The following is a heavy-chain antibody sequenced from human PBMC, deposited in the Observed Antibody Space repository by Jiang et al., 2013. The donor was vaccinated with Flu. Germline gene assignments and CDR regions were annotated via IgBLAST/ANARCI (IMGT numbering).Heavy chain of an antibody. V-gene: IGHV3-21*01. CDR3: ARDRVSTVSYYYYYGMDV. CDR1: GFTFSSYS. CDR2: ISSSSSYI. Sequence: CAASGFTFSSYSMNWVRQAPGKGLEWVSSISSSSSYIYYADSVKGRFTISRDNAKNSLYLQMNSLRAEDTAVYYCARDRVSTVSYYYYYGMDVWGQGTTVTVSS. J-gene: IGHJ6*02. D-gene: IGHD4-17*01.